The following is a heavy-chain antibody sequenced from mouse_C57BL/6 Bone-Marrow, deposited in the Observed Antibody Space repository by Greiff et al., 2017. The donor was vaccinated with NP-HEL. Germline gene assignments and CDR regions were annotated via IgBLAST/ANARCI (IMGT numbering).Heavy chain of an antibody. J-gene: IGHJ1*03. CDR2: IHPSDSDT. CDR3: AIPYYGSSYVKYFDV. Sequence: QVHVKQPGAELVKPGASVKVSCKASGYTFTSYWLHWVKQRPGQGLEWIGRIHPSDSDTNYNQKFKGKATLTVDKSSSTAYMQLSSLTPEDSAVYYCAIPYYGSSYVKYFDVWGTGTTVTVSS. CDR1: GYTFTSYW. D-gene: IGHD1-1*01. V-gene: IGHV1-74*01.